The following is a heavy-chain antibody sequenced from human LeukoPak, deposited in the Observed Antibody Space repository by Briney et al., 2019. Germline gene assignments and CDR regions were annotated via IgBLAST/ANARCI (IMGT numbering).Heavy chain of an antibody. V-gene: IGHV1-69*05. CDR2: IIPIFGTA. J-gene: IGHJ4*02. Sequence: SVKVSCKASGGTFISYAISWVRQAPGQGLEWMGGIIPIFGTANYAHKFQGRVTITTDESTSTAYMELSSLRSEDTAVYYCANKRHYYDSSGYYGPLDYWGQGTLVTVSS. D-gene: IGHD3-22*01. CDR3: ANKRHYYDSSGYYGPLDY. CDR1: GGTFISYA.